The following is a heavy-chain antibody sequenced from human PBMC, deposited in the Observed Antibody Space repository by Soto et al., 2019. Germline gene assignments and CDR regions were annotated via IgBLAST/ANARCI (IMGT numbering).Heavy chain of an antibody. V-gene: IGHV1-18*01. CDR2: ISAYNGNT. CDR1: GYTFTSYG. CDR3: ARLGYCSGGSCYERDYYYYYGMDV. Sequence: ASVKVSCKASGYTFTSYGISWVRQAPGQGLEWMGWISAYNGNTNYAQKLQGRVTMTTDTSTSTAYMELRSLRSDDTAVYYCARLGYCSGGSCYERDYYYYYGMDVWGQ. J-gene: IGHJ6*02. D-gene: IGHD2-15*01.